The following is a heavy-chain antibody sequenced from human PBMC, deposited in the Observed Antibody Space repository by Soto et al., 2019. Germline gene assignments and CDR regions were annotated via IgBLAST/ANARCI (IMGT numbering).Heavy chain of an antibody. CDR3: ARAWADYYYYYMDV. Sequence: SETLSLTCTVSGGSISSGGYYWSWIRQHPGKGLEWIGYIYYSGSTYYNPSLKSRVTISVDTSKNQFSLKLSSVTAADTAVYYCARAWADYYYYYMDVWGKGTTVTVSS. D-gene: IGHD3-16*01. J-gene: IGHJ6*03. V-gene: IGHV4-31*03. CDR2: IYYSGST. CDR1: GGSISSGGYY.